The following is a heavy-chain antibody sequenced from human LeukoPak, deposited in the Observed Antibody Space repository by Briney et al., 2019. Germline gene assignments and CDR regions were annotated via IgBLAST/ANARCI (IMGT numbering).Heavy chain of an antibody. CDR1: GGTLSSYA. J-gene: IGHJ4*02. V-gene: IGHV1-69*06. CDR2: IIPIFGTA. Sequence: SVKVSCKASGGTLSSYAISWVRQAPGQGLEWMGGIIPIFGTANYAQKFQGRVTITADKSTSTAYMELSSLRSEDTAVYYCTIDSSGWYMGFDYWGQGTLVTVSS. CDR3: TIDSSGWYMGFDY. D-gene: IGHD6-19*01.